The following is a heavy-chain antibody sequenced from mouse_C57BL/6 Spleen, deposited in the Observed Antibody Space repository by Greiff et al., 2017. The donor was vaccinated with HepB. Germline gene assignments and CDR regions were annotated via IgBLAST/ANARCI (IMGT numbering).Heavy chain of an antibody. J-gene: IGHJ1*03. CDR3: RRGSSSYWYFDV. CDR1: GFTFSDAW. V-gene: IGHV6-6*01. Sequence: EVKVEESGGGLVQPGGSMKLSCAASGFTFSDAWMDWVRQSPEKGLEWVAEIRNKANNHATYYAESVKGRFTISRDDSKSSVYLQMNSLRAEDTGIYYCRRGSSSYWYFDVWGTGTTVTVSS. CDR2: IRNKANNHAT. D-gene: IGHD1-1*01.